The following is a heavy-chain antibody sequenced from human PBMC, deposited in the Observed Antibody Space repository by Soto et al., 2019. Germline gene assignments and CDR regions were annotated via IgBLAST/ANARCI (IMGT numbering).Heavy chain of an antibody. J-gene: IGHJ4*02. Sequence: QVQLQESGPGLVKPSGTLSLTCAVSGGSISSSNWWSWVRQPPGKGLEWIGEIYHSGSTNYNPSLKSRVTISVDKSKNQFSLKLSSVTAADTAVYHCARQISKYYGDYGFDYWGQGTLVTVSS. D-gene: IGHD4-17*01. CDR3: ARQISKYYGDYGFDY. CDR2: IYHSGST. CDR1: GGSISSSNW. V-gene: IGHV4-4*02.